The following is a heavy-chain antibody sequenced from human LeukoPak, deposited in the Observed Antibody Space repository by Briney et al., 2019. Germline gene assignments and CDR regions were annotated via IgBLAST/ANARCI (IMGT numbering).Heavy chain of an antibody. CDR2: IYYSGST. V-gene: IGHV4-39*07. Sequence: SGTLSLTCTVSGGSISSSSYYWGWIRQPPGKGLEWIGSIYYSGSTYYNPSLKSRVTISVDTSKNQFSLKLSSVTAADTAVYYCARGALRYFDWLLSDAFDIWGQGTMVTVSS. D-gene: IGHD3-9*01. CDR1: GGSISSSSYY. J-gene: IGHJ3*02. CDR3: ARGALRYFDWLLSDAFDI.